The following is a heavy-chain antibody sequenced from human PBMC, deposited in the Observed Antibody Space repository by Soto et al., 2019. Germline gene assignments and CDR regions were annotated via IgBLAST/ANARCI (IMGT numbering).Heavy chain of an antibody. Sequence: SETLSLTCAVYGGSFSGYYWSWIRQPPGKGLEWIGEINHSGSTNYNPSLKSRVTISVDTSKSQVSLKLSSVTAADTAVYYCARDVNHYYGSGRYYKGFDYWGQGTLVTVSS. CDR1: GGSFSGYY. CDR3: ARDVNHYYGSGRYYKGFDY. J-gene: IGHJ4*02. V-gene: IGHV4-34*01. CDR2: INHSGST. D-gene: IGHD3-10*01.